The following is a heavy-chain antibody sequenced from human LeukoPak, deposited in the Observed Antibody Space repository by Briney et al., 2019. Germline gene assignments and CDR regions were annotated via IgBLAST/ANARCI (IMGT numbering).Heavy chain of an antibody. CDR1: GYTFTGYY. CDR2: INPNSGGT. V-gene: IGHV1-2*04. Sequence: ASVKVSCKASGYTFTGYYMHWVRQAPGQGLEWMGWINPNSGGTNYAQKFQGWVTMTRDTSISTAYMELSRLRSDDTAVYYCAREPLGAAAGGGPDYYYYYGMDVWGQGTTVTVSS. J-gene: IGHJ6*02. D-gene: IGHD6-13*01. CDR3: AREPLGAAAGGGPDYYYYYGMDV.